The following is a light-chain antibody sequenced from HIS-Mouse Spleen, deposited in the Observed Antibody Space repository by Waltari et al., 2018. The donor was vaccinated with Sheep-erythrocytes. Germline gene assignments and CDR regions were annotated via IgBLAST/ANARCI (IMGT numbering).Light chain of an antibody. J-gene: IGKJ4*01. Sequence: EIQMTQSRSSLPASVGDRVTFTSQASQDISNYLNWYQQKPVKSPKLLIYYASNLETGVPSRFSGSGSGTDFTLTISSLQPEDIATYYCQQYDNLPLTFGGGTKVEIK. V-gene: IGKV1-33*01. CDR2: YAS. CDR1: QDISNY. CDR3: QQYDNLPLT.